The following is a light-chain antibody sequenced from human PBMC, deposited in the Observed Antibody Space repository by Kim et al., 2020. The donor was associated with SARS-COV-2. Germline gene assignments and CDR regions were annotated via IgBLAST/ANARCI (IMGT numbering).Light chain of an antibody. J-gene: IGLJ3*02. V-gene: IGLV3-1*01. CDR1: KLGDKY. Sequence: SYELTQPPSVSVSPRQTATINCSGDKLGDKYACWYQQKPGQSPVLVIYQDTKRPAGIPERFSGSNSGNTATLTISGTQAIDEADYYCQAGDSSTGVFGGG. CDR2: QDT. CDR3: QAGDSSTGV.